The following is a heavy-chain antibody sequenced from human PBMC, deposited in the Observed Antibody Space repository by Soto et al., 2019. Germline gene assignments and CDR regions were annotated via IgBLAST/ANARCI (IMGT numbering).Heavy chain of an antibody. D-gene: IGHD1-7*01. V-gene: IGHV3-23*01. Sequence: PGGSLRLSCAAPGFTFSSYAMSWVRQAPGKGLEWVSGIRGSGDITYYADSVKGRFTISRDNSKNTLYLQMSSLRAEDTAVYYCAKGAGTTDYWGQGTLVTVSS. CDR2: IRGSGDIT. J-gene: IGHJ4*02. CDR3: AKGAGTTDY. CDR1: GFTFSSYA.